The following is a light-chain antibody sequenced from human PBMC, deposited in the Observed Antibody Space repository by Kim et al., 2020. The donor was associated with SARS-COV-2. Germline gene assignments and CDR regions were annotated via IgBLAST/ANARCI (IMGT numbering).Light chain of an antibody. CDR3: QQYGSSPPIT. Sequence: PGKRATRSCRASQSVSSSYLAWYQQKPGQAPRLLIYGASSRATDIPDRFSGSGSGTDFTLTISRLEPEDFTVYYCQQYGSSPPITFGQGTRLEIK. J-gene: IGKJ5*01. V-gene: IGKV3-20*01. CDR2: GAS. CDR1: QSVSSSY.